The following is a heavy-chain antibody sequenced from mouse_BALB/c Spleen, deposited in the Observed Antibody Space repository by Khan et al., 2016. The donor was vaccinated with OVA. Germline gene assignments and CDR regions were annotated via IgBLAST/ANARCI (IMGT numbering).Heavy chain of an antibody. CDR1: GFTFTDYA. J-gene: IGHJ2*01. V-gene: IGHV1S137*01. CDR2: ISTYSGNT. Sequence: QVQLKQSGPELVRPGVSVKISCKGAGFTFTDYAMHWVKQSHAKSLEWIGLISTYSGNTNYNQKFKGKATMTVDKSSSTAYMELARLTSEDSAICYCARPAYDGYYDYWGQGTTLTVSS. D-gene: IGHD2-3*01. CDR3: ARPAYDGYYDY.